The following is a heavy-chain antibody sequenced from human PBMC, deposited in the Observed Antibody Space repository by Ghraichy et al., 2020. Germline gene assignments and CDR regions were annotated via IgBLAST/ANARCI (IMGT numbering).Heavy chain of an antibody. CDR1: GGSVSSGSYY. Sequence: SQTLSLTCTVSGGSVSSGSYYWSWIRQPPGKGLEWIGYIYYSGSTNYNPSLKSRVTISVDTSKNQFSLKLSSVTAADTAVYYCARGHVDTAMGLDYWGQGTLVTVSS. CDR2: IYYSGST. V-gene: IGHV4-61*01. CDR3: ARGHVDTAMGLDY. D-gene: IGHD5-18*01. J-gene: IGHJ4*02.